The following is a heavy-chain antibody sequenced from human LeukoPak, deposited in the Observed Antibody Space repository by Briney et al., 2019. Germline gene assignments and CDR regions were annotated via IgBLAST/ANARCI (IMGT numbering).Heavy chain of an antibody. CDR1: GFTFSSYG. Sequence: PGGSLRLSCAGSGFTFSSYGMHWVRQAPGKGLEWVAVISYAGSNKYYADSVKGRFTISKDNSKNTLYLQMNSLRVEDTAVYYCAKDRQDYGDYRVCDYWGQGTLVTVSS. V-gene: IGHV3-30*18. CDR2: ISYAGSNK. D-gene: IGHD4-17*01. J-gene: IGHJ4*02. CDR3: AKDRQDYGDYRVCDY.